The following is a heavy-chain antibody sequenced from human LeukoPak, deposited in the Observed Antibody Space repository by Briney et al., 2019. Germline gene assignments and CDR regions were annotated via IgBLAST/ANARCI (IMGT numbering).Heavy chain of an antibody. D-gene: IGHD3-3*01. CDR1: GYTFTGYY. CDR3: ARDFAIFGVVVARNDY. V-gene: IGHV1-2*02. CDR2: INPNSGGT. Sequence: GASVKVSCKASGYTFTGYYMHWVRQAPGQGLEWMGWINPNSGGTNYAQKFQGRVTMTRDTSISTAYMELSRLRSDDTAVYYCARDFAIFGVVVARNDYWGQGTLVTVSS. J-gene: IGHJ4*02.